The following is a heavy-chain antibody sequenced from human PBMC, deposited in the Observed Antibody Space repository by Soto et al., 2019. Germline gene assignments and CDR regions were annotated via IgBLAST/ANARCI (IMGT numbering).Heavy chain of an antibody. Sequence: PSETLSLTCTVSGDSISSYFWSWIRQPAGKGLEWIGRMYITGTTSYNPSFKRRVTMSIDTSKNQFSLKMTSVTTADTAVYYCARDGEYGSGWYYFDPWGQGTRVTVSS. D-gene: IGHD6-13*01. CDR3: ARDGEYGSGWYYFDP. CDR1: GDSISSYF. V-gene: IGHV4-4*07. J-gene: IGHJ5*02. CDR2: MYITGTT.